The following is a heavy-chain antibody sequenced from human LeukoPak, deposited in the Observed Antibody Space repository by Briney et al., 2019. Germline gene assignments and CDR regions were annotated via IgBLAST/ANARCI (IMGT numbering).Heavy chain of an antibody. CDR3: TRDPSPMGRHWYFDL. CDR2: INPNRGGT. D-gene: IGHD1-1*01. Sequence: ASVKVSCKASGYTFTDYYLHWVRQAPGQGLEWMGWINPNRGGTNYGQKFQGRVTMTRDTSINTAYMEVTSLRSDDTAVYYCTRDPSPMGRHWYFDLWGRGTLVTVSS. J-gene: IGHJ2*01. CDR1: GYTFTDYY. V-gene: IGHV1-2*02.